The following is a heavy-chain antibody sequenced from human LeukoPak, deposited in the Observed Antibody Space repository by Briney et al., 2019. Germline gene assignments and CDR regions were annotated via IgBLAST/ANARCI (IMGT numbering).Heavy chain of an antibody. V-gene: IGHV3-20*04. Sequence: PGGSLILSCAASGFTFDDYGMSWVRQAPGKGLEWVSGIKWNGGSTGYADSVKGRFTISRDNAKNSLYLQMNSLRAEDTALYYCARGGITIFGVVSYMDVWGKGTTVTVSS. D-gene: IGHD3-3*01. CDR1: GFTFDDYG. CDR3: ARGGITIFGVVSYMDV. J-gene: IGHJ6*03. CDR2: IKWNGGST.